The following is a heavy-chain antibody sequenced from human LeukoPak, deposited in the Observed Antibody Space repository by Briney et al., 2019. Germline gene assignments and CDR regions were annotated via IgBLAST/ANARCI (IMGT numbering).Heavy chain of an antibody. Sequence: SETLSLTRTVSGGSISSYYWIWIRQPPGKGLEWIGYIYYSGSTNYNPSLKSRVTISVDTSKNQFSLKLSSVTAADTAVYYCARATWLPVGLYYYDSSGYYYYFDSWGQGTLVTVSS. J-gene: IGHJ4*02. CDR1: GGSISSYY. V-gene: IGHV4-59*01. CDR2: IYYSGST. CDR3: ARATWLPVGLYYYDSSGYYYYFDS. D-gene: IGHD3-22*01.